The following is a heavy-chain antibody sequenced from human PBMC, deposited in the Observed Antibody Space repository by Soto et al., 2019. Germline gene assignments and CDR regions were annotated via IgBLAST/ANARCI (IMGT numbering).Heavy chain of an antibody. Sequence: QVTLKESGPVLVKPTETLTLTCTVSGFSLSNARMGVSWIRQPPGKALEWLAHIFSNDEKSYNTSLKSMLTISKDTSKSQVVLSMTIMDPVDTATYYCARIGQLLVVPYMDVWGKGTTVTVSS. CDR2: IFSNDEK. D-gene: IGHD5-18*01. CDR1: GFSLSNARMG. CDR3: ARIGQLLVVPYMDV. V-gene: IGHV2-26*01. J-gene: IGHJ6*03.